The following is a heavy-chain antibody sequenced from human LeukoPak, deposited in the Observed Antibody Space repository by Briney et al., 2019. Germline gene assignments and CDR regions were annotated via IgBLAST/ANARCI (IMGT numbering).Heavy chain of an antibody. CDR2: IYYSGST. CDR3: ASAGHSDFWSGYYPKYYYYGMDV. V-gene: IGHV4-59*01. CDR1: GGSISSYY. Sequence: SETLSLTCTVSGGSISSYYWSWIRQPPGKGLEWIGYIYYSGSTIYNPSLMRRVSISLDTSKKQFSLKLSYVPAADTAVYYCASAGHSDFWSGYYPKYYYYGMDVWGQGTTVTVSS. J-gene: IGHJ6*02. D-gene: IGHD3-3*01.